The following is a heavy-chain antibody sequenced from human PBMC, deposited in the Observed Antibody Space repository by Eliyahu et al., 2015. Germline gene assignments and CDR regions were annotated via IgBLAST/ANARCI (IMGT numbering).Heavy chain of an antibody. Sequence: EVQLLESGGGLVQPGGSLRLSCAASGFTFSSYAMSWVRQAPGKGLEWVSAISGSGGSTYYADSVKGRFTISRDNSKNTLYLQMNSLRAEDTAVYYCARLSIAARLSDYWSQGTLVTVSS. CDR2: ISGSGGST. D-gene: IGHD6-6*01. J-gene: IGHJ4*02. CDR1: GFTFSSYA. V-gene: IGHV3-23*01. CDR3: ARLSIAARLSDY.